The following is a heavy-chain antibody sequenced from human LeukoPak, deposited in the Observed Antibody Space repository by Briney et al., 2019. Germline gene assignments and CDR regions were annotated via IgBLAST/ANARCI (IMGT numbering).Heavy chain of an antibody. CDR2: INPNSGGT. Sequence: ASVKVSCKASGYTFTSYYMHWVRQAPGQGLEWMGWINPNSGGTNYAQKFQGRVTMTRDTSISTAYMELSRLRSDDTAVYYCARDLMSSGWFPGYYYYYYMDVWGKGTTVTVSS. D-gene: IGHD6-19*01. CDR3: ARDLMSSGWFPGYYYYYYMDV. CDR1: GYTFTSYY. J-gene: IGHJ6*03. V-gene: IGHV1-2*02.